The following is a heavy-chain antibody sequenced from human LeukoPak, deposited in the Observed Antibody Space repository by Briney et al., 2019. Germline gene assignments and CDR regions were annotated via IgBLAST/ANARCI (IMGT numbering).Heavy chain of an antibody. Sequence: SETLSLTCTVSGGSISSYYWSWIRQPPGKGLEWIGYIYYSGSTNYNPSLKSRVTISVDTSKNQFSLKLSSVTAADTAVYYCARGRAVVVVAARRWFDPWGQGTLVTVSS. J-gene: IGHJ5*02. CDR3: ARGRAVVVVAARRWFDP. CDR1: GGSISSYY. CDR2: IYYSGST. D-gene: IGHD2-15*01. V-gene: IGHV4-59*12.